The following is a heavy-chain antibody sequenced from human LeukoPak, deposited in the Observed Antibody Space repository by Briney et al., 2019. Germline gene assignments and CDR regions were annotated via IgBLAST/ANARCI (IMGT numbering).Heavy chain of an antibody. J-gene: IGHJ3*02. Sequence: SETLSLTCTVSGGSIVTSDYYWGWIRLPPGKGLEFIGTIYYTDNTYYNPSLKSRLTIAIDTSKTQFSLKLNSATAADTAVYYCARRGYYSGRFDIWGQGTMVTVSS. V-gene: IGHV4-39*01. CDR3: ARRGYYSGRFDI. CDR2: IYYTDNT. D-gene: IGHD2-15*01. CDR1: GGSIVTSDYY.